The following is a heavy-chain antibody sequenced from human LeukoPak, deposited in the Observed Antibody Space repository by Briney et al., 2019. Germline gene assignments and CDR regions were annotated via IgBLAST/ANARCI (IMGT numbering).Heavy chain of an antibody. V-gene: IGHV1-8*01. CDR1: GYTFTSYD. J-gene: IGHJ6*02. D-gene: IGHD3-10*01. Sequence: ASVKVSCKASGYTFTSYDINWVRQATGQGLEWMGWMNPNSGNTGYAQKFQGRVTMTRNTSISTAYMELSSLRSEDTAVYYCAAYGSGSSGYYYYGMDVWGQGTTVTVSS. CDR2: MNPNSGNT. CDR3: AAYGSGSSGYYYYGMDV.